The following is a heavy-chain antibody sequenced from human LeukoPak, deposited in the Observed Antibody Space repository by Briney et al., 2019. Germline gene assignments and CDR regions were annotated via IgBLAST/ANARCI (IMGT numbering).Heavy chain of an antibody. V-gene: IGHV3-21*01. D-gene: IGHD5-24*01. CDR3: AGTDGYNYQRSY. CDR1: GFTFSSYS. CDR2: ISSSSSYI. Sequence: GGSLRLSCAASGFTFSSYSMNWVRQAPGKGLEWVSSISSSSSYIYYADSVKGRFTISRDNDKNSLYLQMNSLRAEDTAVYYCAGTDGYNYQRSYWGQGTLVTVSS. J-gene: IGHJ4*02.